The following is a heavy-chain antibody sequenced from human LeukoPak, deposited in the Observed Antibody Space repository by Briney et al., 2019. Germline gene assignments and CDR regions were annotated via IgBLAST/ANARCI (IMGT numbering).Heavy chain of an antibody. D-gene: IGHD5-24*01. CDR2: IYYSGST. V-gene: IGHV4-39*07. CDR3: ARDGDGYNYFDY. Sequence: PSETLSLTCTVSGGSSSSSSDYWGWIRQPPGKGREWIGSIYYSGSTYYNPSLKSRVTISVDTSKNQFSLKLSSVTAADTAVYYCARDGDGYNYFDYWGQGTLVTVSS. CDR1: GGSSSSSSDY. J-gene: IGHJ4*02.